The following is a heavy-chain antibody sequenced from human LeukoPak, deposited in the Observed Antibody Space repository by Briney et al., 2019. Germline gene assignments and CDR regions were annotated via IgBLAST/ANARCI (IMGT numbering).Heavy chain of an antibody. CDR1: GYTFTSYY. CDR2: INPSGGST. V-gene: IGHV1-46*01. CDR3: AREAIPFLANLSVNYWHLDL. Sequence: ASVKVSCKASGYTFTSYYMHWVRQAPGQGLEWMGIINPSGGSTSYAQKFQGRVTMTRDMSTSTVYMELTSLRSEDTAVYFCAREAIPFLANLSVNYWHLDLWGRGSLVTVSS. J-gene: IGHJ2*01. D-gene: IGHD3-3*02.